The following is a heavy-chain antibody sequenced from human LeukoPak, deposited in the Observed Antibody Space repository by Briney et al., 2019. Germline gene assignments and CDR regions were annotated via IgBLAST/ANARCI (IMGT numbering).Heavy chain of an antibody. D-gene: IGHD6-19*01. CDR1: RFTFSKYW. V-gene: IGHV3-7*01. J-gene: IGHJ4*02. CDR3: ARKKAVAGWVFDY. CDR2: IKQDGSEK. Sequence: GGSLRLSCAASRFTFSKYWMSWVRQAPGKGLEWVANIKQDGSEKYYVDSVKGRFTISRDNAKNSLYLQMNSLRAEDTAVYYCARKKAVAGWVFDYWGQGTLVTVSS.